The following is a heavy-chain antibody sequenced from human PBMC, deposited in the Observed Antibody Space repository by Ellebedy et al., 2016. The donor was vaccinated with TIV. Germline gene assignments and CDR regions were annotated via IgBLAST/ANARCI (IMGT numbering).Heavy chain of an antibody. CDR2: INPNSGGT. D-gene: IGHD3-9*01. Sequence: ASVKVSXXASGYTFTGYYMHWVRQAPGQGLEWMGWINPNSGGTNYAQKFQGRVTMTRDTSISTAYMELSRLRSDDTAVYYCAREHGGILTGYQYYFDYWGQGTLVTVSS. CDR3: AREHGGILTGYQYYFDY. CDR1: GYTFTGYY. J-gene: IGHJ4*02. V-gene: IGHV1-2*02.